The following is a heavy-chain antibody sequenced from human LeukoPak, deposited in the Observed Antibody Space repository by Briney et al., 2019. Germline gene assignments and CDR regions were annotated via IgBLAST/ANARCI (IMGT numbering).Heavy chain of an antibody. V-gene: IGHV3-21*01. J-gene: IGHJ4*02. CDR1: GFTFRSYV. Sequence: NPGGSLRLSCAASGFTFRSYVMSWVRQAPGKGLEWVSSISSSSSYIYYGDSVQGRFTISRDNAKNSLFLQMNSLRAEDTAVYYCAREEDYPYFDNWGQGTLVTVSS. D-gene: IGHD3-16*01. CDR2: ISSSSSYI. CDR3: AREEDYPYFDN.